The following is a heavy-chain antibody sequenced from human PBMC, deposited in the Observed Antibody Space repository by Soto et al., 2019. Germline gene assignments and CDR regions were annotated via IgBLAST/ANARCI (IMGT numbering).Heavy chain of an antibody. J-gene: IGHJ4*02. Sequence: QVQLVQSGAEVKKPGSSVKVSCKASGGTFSSYTISWVRQAPGQGLEWMGRIIPILGIANYARKFQGRITNPADKSTSPADMELSSLRSEDTAVYYCACQGPSSGSYPFDSWGQGTLVTVSS. D-gene: IGHD1-26*01. CDR2: IIPILGIA. CDR3: ACQGPSSGSYPFDS. CDR1: GGTFSSYT. V-gene: IGHV1-69*02.